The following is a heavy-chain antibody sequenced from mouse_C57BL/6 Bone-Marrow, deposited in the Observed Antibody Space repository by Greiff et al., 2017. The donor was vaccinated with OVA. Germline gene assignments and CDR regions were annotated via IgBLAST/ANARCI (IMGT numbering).Heavy chain of an antibody. CDR2: IWWDAVK. Sequence: QVTLKVSGPGILQPSQTLSLTCSFSGFSLSTFGMGVGWIRQPSGKGLEWLAHIWWDAVKYYNPALKSRLTISKDTSKNQVFLKIANVDTADTATDYCARIAVLLWLRWYFDVWGTGTTVTVSS. J-gene: IGHJ1*03. CDR3: ARIAVLLWLRWYFDV. V-gene: IGHV8-8*01. D-gene: IGHD2-2*01. CDR1: GFSLSTFGMG.